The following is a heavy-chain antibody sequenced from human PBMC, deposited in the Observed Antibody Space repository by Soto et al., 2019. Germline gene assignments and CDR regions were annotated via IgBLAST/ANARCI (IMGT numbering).Heavy chain of an antibody. V-gene: IGHV4-4*02. D-gene: IGHD2-15*01. J-gene: IGHJ5*02. CDR2: IYHTGNI. Sequence: PSETLSLTCAVSSGSVSSSNWWSWVRQPPGKGLEWIGEIYHTGNINYNPSLESRVTISVDKSRNQFSLKLSSVTAADTAVHYCARGWRGYCNGGSCYSTSNWFDPWGQGTLVTVSS. CDR3: ARGWRGYCNGGSCYSTSNWFDP. CDR1: SGSVSSSNW.